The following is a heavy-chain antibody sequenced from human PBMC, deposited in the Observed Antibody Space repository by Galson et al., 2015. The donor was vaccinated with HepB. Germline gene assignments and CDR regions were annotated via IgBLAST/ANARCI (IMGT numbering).Heavy chain of an antibody. Sequence: SLRLSCAASGFTFSSYWMSWVRQAPGKGLEWVAVISYDGSNKYYADSVKGRFTISRDNSKNTLYLQMNSLRAEDTAVYYCARDPIPEPTAGLPWLVFDYWGQGPWSPSPQ. CDR3: ARDPIPEPTAGLPWLVFDY. CDR2: ISYDGSNK. V-gene: IGHV3-30*03. D-gene: IGHD6-19*01. J-gene: IGHJ4*02. CDR1: GFTFSSYW.